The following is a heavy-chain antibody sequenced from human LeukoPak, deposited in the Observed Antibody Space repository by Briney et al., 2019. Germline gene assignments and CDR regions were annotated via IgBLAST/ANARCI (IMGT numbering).Heavy chain of an antibody. Sequence: SETLSLTCTVSGGSISSYYWSWIRQPAGKGLEWIGRIYTSGSTNYNPSLKSRVTMSVDTSKNQFSLKLSSVTAADTAVYYCARGDNWNYVDLFDYWGQGTLVTVSS. J-gene: IGHJ4*02. CDR1: GGSISSYY. CDR2: IYTSGST. D-gene: IGHD1-7*01. V-gene: IGHV4-4*07. CDR3: ARGDNWNYVDLFDY.